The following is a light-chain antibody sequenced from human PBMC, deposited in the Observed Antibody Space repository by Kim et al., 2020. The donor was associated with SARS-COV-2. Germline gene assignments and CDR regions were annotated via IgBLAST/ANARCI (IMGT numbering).Light chain of an antibody. CDR3: AAWDDSLNAYV. CDR1: SSNIGSNT. Sequence: GQRVTMSCSGSSSNIGSNTVNGYQQLPGTAPKLLIYSSNQRPSGVTDRFSGSKSGTSASLAISGLQSEDEADYYCAAWDDSLNAYVFGTGTKVTVL. CDR2: SSN. J-gene: IGLJ1*01. V-gene: IGLV1-44*01.